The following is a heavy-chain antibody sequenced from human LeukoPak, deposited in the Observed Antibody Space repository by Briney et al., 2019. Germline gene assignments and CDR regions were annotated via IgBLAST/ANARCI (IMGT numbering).Heavy chain of an antibody. D-gene: IGHD3-22*01. J-gene: IGHJ3*01. CDR1: GGSISSSNW. CDR3: ARDGADNSGYYFGSL. Sequence: SETLSLTCAVSGGSISSSNWWSWVRQPPGKGLEWIGEIYHSGSTNYNPSLKSRVTISVDKSKNQFSLKLSSVTAADTAVYYCARDGADNSGYYFGSLWGQGTMVTVSS. V-gene: IGHV4-4*02. CDR2: IYHSGST.